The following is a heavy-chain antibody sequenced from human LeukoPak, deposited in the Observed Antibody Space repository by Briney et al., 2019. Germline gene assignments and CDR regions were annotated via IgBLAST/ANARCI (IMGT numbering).Heavy chain of an antibody. V-gene: IGHV1-2*06. CDR2: INPNSGGT. Sequence: ASVKVSCKASGYTFTGYYMHWVRQAPGQGLEWMGRINPNSGGTNYAQKFQGRVTMTGDTSISTAYMELSRLRSDDTAVYYCARDESVATDLIDYWGQGTLVTVSS. CDR3: ARDESVATDLIDY. D-gene: IGHD5-12*01. CDR1: GYTFTGYY. J-gene: IGHJ4*02.